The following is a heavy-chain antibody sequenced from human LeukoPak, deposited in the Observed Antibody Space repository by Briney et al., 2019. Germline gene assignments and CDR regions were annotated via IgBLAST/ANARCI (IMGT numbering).Heavy chain of an antibody. CDR2: ISGSGGST. D-gene: IGHD1-1*01. CDR3: AKGARNNWNDLYYYYGMDV. Sequence: GSLRLSCAASGFTFSSYAMSWVRQAPGKGLEWVSAISGSGGSTYYADSVKGRFTISRDNSKNTLYLQMNSLRAEDTAVYYCAKGARNNWNDLYYYYGMDVWGQGTTVNVSS. CDR1: GFTFSSYA. V-gene: IGHV3-23*01. J-gene: IGHJ6*02.